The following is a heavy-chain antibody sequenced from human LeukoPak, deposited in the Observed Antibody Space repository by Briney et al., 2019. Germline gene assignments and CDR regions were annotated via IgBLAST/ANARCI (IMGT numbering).Heavy chain of an antibody. Sequence: GESLKISXKGSGYSFTNNWIGWVRQIPGKGLEWMGIVYPGDSDIRYSPSFQGQVTISADKSISTAYLQWSSLKASDTAMYYCARHSHYDSSGYQAPELDYWGQGTLVTVSS. J-gene: IGHJ4*02. CDR2: VYPGDSDI. CDR1: GYSFTNNW. D-gene: IGHD3-22*01. CDR3: ARHSHYDSSGYQAPELDY. V-gene: IGHV5-51*01.